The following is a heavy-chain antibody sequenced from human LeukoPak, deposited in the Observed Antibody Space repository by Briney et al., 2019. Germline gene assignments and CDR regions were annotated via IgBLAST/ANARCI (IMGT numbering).Heavy chain of an antibody. CDR3: AGNYYDSSGPFS. J-gene: IGHJ4*02. Sequence: SXTLSLTCTVSGGSISSYYWSWIRQPPGKGLEWIGYIYYSGSTNYNPSLKSRVTLSVDTSENQFSLKLSSVTAADTAVYYCAGNYYDSSGPFSWSQGTLVTVSS. D-gene: IGHD3-22*01. V-gene: IGHV4-59*01. CDR1: GGSISSYY. CDR2: IYYSGST.